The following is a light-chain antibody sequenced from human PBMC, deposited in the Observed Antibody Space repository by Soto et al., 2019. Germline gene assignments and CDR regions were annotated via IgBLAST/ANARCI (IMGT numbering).Light chain of an antibody. CDR1: QSVSSSY. CDR2: GAS. J-gene: IGKJ2*01. CDR3: QLYGDSPMYT. Sequence: EIVLTQSPGTLSLSPGERATLSCRASQSVSSSYLAWYQQKPGQAPRLLIYGASSRATGIPDRFSGSGSGTDFTLTISRLEPEDFVVYYCQLYGDSPMYTFGLGTKLEIK. V-gene: IGKV3-20*01.